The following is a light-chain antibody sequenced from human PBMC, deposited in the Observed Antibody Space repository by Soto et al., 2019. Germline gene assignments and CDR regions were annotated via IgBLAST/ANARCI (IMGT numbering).Light chain of an antibody. Sequence: EVVMTQSPATLSVSPGERATLSCRASQSVSTNLAWYQQKVGQAPRLLMYGASVRATGVPTRFSGSGSGTVFTLTISSLQSEDFAVYFCQQYDSTPWTFGQGTRVESK. CDR2: GAS. CDR1: QSVSTN. J-gene: IGKJ1*01. V-gene: IGKV3-15*01. CDR3: QQYDSTPWT.